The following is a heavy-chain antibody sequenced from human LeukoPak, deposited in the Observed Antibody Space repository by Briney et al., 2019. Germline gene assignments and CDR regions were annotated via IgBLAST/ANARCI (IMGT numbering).Heavy chain of an antibody. V-gene: IGHV4-39*07. J-gene: IGHJ5*02. CDR1: GGSISSSSYY. CDR2: IYYSGST. CDR3: ARGDGDTAMVPFDP. Sequence: SETLSLTCTVSGGSISSSSYYWGWIRQPPGKGLEWIGSIYYSGSTYYNPSLKSRVTISVDTSKNQFSLKLSSVTAADTAVYYCARGDGDTAMVPFDPWGQGTLVTVSS. D-gene: IGHD5-18*01.